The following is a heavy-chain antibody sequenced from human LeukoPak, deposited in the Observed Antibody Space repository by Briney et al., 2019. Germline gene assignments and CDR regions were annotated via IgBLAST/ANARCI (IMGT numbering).Heavy chain of an antibody. CDR1: GYTLTELS. D-gene: IGHD4-17*01. CDR3: ARDAQTPYGDYRYYFDY. V-gene: IGHV1-69*13. J-gene: IGHJ4*02. CDR2: IIPIFGTA. Sequence: GASVKVSCKVSGYTLTELSMHWVRQAPGQGLEWMGGIIPIFGTANYAQKFQGRVTITADESTSTAYMELSSLRSEDTAVYYCARDAQTPYGDYRYYFDYWGQGTLVTVSS.